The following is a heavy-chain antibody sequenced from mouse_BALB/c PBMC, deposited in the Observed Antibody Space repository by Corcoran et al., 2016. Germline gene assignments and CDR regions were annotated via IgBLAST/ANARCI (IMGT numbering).Heavy chain of an antibody. CDR2: IYPGTGNT. Sequence: QIQLQQSGPELVKPGASVKISCKASGYIFTDYYINWVKQKSGQGLEWIGWIYPGTGNTRYNEKFKGKATLTVDTSSSTAYMQLSSLTSEDTAVYFCARYITVVDYFDCWGQGTTLTVSS. J-gene: IGHJ2*01. CDR3: ARYITVVDYFDC. D-gene: IGHD1-1*01. V-gene: IGHV1-84*02. CDR1: GYIFTDYY.